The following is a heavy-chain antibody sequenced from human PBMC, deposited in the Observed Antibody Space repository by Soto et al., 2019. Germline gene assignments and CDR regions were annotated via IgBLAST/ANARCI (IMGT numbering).Heavy chain of an antibody. V-gene: IGHV4-39*01. CDR3: ARPVPGIAVAGASGEDDY. J-gene: IGHJ4*02. Sequence: PSETLSLTCTVSGGSISSSSYYWGWIRQPPGKGLEWIGSIYYSGSTYYNPSLKSRVTISVDTSKNQFSLKLSSVTAADTAVYYCARPVPGIAVAGASGEDDYWGQGTLVTVSS. D-gene: IGHD6-19*01. CDR2: IYYSGST. CDR1: GGSISSSSYY.